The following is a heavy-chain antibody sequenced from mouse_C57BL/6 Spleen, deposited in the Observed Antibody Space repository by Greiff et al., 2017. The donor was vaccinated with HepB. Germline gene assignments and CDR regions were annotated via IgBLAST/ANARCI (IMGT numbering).Heavy chain of an antibody. V-gene: IGHV1-85*01. Sequence: VKLVESGPELVKPGASVKLSCKASGYTFTSYDINWVKQRPGQGLEWIGWIYPRDGSTKYNEKFKGKATLTVDTSSSTAYMELHSLTSEDSAVYFCAREPSLTGTGFDYWGQGTTLTVSS. J-gene: IGHJ2*01. CDR2: IYPRDGST. CDR3: AREPSLTGTGFDY. D-gene: IGHD4-1*01. CDR1: GYTFTSYD.